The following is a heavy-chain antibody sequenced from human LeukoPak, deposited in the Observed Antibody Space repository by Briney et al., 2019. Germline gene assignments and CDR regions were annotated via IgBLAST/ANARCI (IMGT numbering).Heavy chain of an antibody. Sequence: GRSLRLSCAASGFTFRSYGMHWVRQAPGKGLEWVAVMWYDGRKKDYADSVKGRFIISRDNSKNTVYLQMNSLRADDTAVYYCAKVTSPPGYSSGWWTFDYWGQGTLVTVSS. D-gene: IGHD6-19*01. CDR1: GFTFRSYG. CDR3: AKVTSPPGYSSGWWTFDY. CDR2: MWYDGRKK. J-gene: IGHJ4*02. V-gene: IGHV3-33*06.